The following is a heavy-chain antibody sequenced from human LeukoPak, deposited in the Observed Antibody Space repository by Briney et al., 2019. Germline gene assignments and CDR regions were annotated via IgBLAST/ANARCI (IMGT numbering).Heavy chain of an antibody. CDR1: GGSVSSNSYY. CDR2: IYYSGCT. V-gene: IGHV4-61*01. Sequence: SETLSLTCTVSGGSVSSNSYYWSWIRQPPGKGLEWIGYIYYSGCTNYNPSLKSRVTISVDTSKNQFSLKLSSVTAADTAVYYCARTLYSNYPWVDYWGQGTLVTVSS. CDR3: ARTLYSNYPWVDY. D-gene: IGHD4-11*01. J-gene: IGHJ4*02.